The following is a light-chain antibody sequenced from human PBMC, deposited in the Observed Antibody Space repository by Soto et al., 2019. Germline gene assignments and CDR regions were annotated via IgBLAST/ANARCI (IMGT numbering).Light chain of an antibody. Sequence: QSALTQPASVSGSPGQSITISWTGSISDVGSYNLVSWYQHHPGKVPKVIIYEATKRPSGVSSRFSGSKSPNAASLTISGLQAADEADYYCCSYAGNSRTFGSGTKVTVL. CDR2: EAT. V-gene: IGLV2-23*01. J-gene: IGLJ1*01. CDR3: CSYAGNSRT. CDR1: ISDVGSYNL.